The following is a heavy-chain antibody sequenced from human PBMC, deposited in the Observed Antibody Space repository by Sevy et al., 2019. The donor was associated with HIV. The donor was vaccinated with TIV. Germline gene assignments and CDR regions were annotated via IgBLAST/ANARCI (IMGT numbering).Heavy chain of an antibody. J-gene: IGHJ6*02. D-gene: IGHD1-26*01. CDR2: IRSKIYGGTT. V-gene: IGHV3-49*04. CDR1: GVTWGDYD. CDR3: TRDWGATDWGMDV. Sequence: GGSLRLSCRISGVTWGDYDMSWVRQAPGKGLEWVGFIRSKIYGGTTEYAASVKGRFIISRDDSKSIAYLQMNSLKKEDTAVYYCTRDWGATDWGMDVWGQGTTVTVSS.